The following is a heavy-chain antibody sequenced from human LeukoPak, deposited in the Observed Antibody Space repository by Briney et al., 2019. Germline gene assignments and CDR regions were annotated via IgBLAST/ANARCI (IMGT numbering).Heavy chain of an antibody. D-gene: IGHD5-18*01. Sequence: SETLSLTCTGSGGSISSYYWSWIRQPPGKGLEWIGYIYYSGSTNYNPSLKSRVTISVDTSKNQFSLKLSSVTAADTAVYYCARARYTAMAGYYYYYMDVWGKGTTVTVSS. V-gene: IGHV4-59*01. CDR3: ARARYTAMAGYYYYYMDV. J-gene: IGHJ6*03. CDR2: IYYSGST. CDR1: GGSISSYY.